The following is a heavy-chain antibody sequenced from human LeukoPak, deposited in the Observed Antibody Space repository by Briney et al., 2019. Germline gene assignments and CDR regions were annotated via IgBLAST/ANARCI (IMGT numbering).Heavy chain of an antibody. Sequence: RASVKVSCKASGYTFTSYYMHWVRQAPGQGLEWMGIINPSGGSTSYAQKFQGRVTMTRDTSTSTVYMELSSLRSEDTAVYYCAREGRSSSWYTPNWYFDLWGRGTLVTVSS. CDR2: INPSGGST. CDR3: AREGRSSSWYTPNWYFDL. D-gene: IGHD6-13*01. CDR1: GYTFTSYY. J-gene: IGHJ2*01. V-gene: IGHV1-46*01.